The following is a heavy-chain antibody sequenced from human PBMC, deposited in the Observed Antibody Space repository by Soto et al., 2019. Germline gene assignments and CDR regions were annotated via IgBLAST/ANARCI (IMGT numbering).Heavy chain of an antibody. CDR3: AKTNWNHNLFDP. V-gene: IGHV4-34*01. J-gene: IGHJ5*02. Sequence: PSETLCLTCAVFGGSFSGYYWSWIRQPPGKGLEWIGEINHRGSTNYNPSLKSRVTMSVDTSKNQFSLKLTSMTAADTAVYSCAKTNWNHNLFDPGGEGTLFAISS. CDR2: INHRGST. D-gene: IGHD1-1*01. CDR1: GGSFSGYY.